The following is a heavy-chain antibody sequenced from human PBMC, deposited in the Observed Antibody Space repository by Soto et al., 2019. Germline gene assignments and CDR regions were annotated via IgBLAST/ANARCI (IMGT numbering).Heavy chain of an antibody. V-gene: IGHV1-2*02. CDR2: INPNSGGT. J-gene: IGHJ6*02. D-gene: IGHD3-3*01. CDR1: GYTFTGYY. Sequence: GASVKVSCKASGYTFTGYYMHWVRQAPGQGLEWMGWINPNSGGTNYAQKFQGRVTMTRDTSISTAYMELSRLRSDDTAVYYCARDRAGGAIFGVVLRSYGMDVWGQGTTVTVSS. CDR3: ARDRAGGAIFGVVLRSYGMDV.